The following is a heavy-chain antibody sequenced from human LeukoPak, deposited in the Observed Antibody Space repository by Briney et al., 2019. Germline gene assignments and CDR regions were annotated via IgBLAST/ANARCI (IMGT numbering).Heavy chain of an antibody. CDR1: GYTFTGYY. D-gene: IGHD5-24*01. V-gene: IGHV1-2*02. CDR2: INPNSGGT. J-gene: IGHJ4*02. CDR3: ARRGDGYKPFDY. Sequence: ASVKVSCKASGYTFTGYYMHWVRQAPGQGLEWMGWINPNSGGTNYAQKFQGRVTMTRDTSISTAYMELSRLRSDGTAVYYCARRGDGYKPFDYWGQGTLVTVSS.